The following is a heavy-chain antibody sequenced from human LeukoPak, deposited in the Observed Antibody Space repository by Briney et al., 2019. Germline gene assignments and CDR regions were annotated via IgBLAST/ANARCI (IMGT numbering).Heavy chain of an antibody. CDR2: ISHSSNYI. J-gene: IGHJ4*02. Sequence: GGSLRLSCAASGFTFSHYSMNWVRQAPGKGLEWVASISHSSNYIYYADSVKGRFTISRDNAKNSLSLQMNSLRAEDTAVYYCARASAAAGSDYWGQGTLVTVSS. CDR3: ARASAAAGSDY. CDR1: GFTFSHYS. V-gene: IGHV3-21*01. D-gene: IGHD6-13*01.